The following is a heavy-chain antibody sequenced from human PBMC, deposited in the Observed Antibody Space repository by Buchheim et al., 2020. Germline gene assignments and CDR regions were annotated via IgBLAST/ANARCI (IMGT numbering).Heavy chain of an antibody. Sequence: QVQLQESGPRLVKPSGTLSLTCDVLGDSISSSNWRSWVRQTPGKGLEWIGEIYHSGITNYNPSLKSRVTISVDKSRNQFSMTLNSVSVADTAAYFCARSSAGSSCFYYWGQGIL. V-gene: IGHV4-4*02. CDR1: GDSISSSNW. CDR2: IYHSGIT. D-gene: IGHD6-13*01. CDR3: ARSSAGSSCFYY. J-gene: IGHJ4*02.